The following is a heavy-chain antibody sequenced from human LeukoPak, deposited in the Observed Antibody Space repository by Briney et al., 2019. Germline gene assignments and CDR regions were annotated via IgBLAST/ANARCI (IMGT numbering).Heavy chain of an antibody. CDR3: ARAELLWFGELKYNWFDP. V-gene: IGHV1-69*06. J-gene: IGHJ5*02. CDR2: IIPIFGTA. D-gene: IGHD3-10*01. Sequence: GASVKVSCKASGGTFISYAISWVRQAPGQGLEWMGGIIPIFGTANYAQKFQGRVTITADKSTSTAYMEMSSLRSEDTAVYYCARAELLWFGELKYNWFDPWGQGTLVTVSS. CDR1: GGTFISYA.